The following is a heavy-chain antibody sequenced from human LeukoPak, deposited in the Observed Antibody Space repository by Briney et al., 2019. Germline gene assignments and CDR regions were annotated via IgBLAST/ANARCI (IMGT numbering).Heavy chain of an antibody. J-gene: IGHJ6*02. V-gene: IGHV1-2*02. D-gene: IGHD3-10*01. CDR1: GYTFTGYY. CDR3: ARGQRGYYGSASEHEYYYYYGMDV. Sequence: SVNVSSKASGYTFTGYYMHWVRQAPGQGLGWMGCINPNSGGTNYAQKFQGRVTMTRDTCISTAYMELSRLRSDDTAVYYCARGQRGYYGSASEHEYYYYYGMDVWGQGTTVTVSS. CDR2: INPNSGGT.